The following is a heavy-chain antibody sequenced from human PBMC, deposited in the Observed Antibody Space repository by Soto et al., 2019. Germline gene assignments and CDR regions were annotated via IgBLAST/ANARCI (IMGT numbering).Heavy chain of an antibody. Sequence: LGESLKISCKGSGYSFTSYWISWVRQMPGKGLEWMGRIDPSDSCTNYSPSFQGHVTISADKSISTAYLQWSSLKASDTAMYYCAAPKQLSMGYYYGMDVWGQGTTVTVSS. CDR1: GYSFTSYW. J-gene: IGHJ6*02. CDR3: AAPKQLSMGYYYGMDV. V-gene: IGHV5-10-1*01. D-gene: IGHD2-2*01. CDR2: IDPSDSCT.